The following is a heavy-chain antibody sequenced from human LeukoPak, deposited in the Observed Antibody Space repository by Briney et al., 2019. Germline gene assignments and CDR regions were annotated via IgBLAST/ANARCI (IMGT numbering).Heavy chain of an antibody. CDR3: ARAVGLGYGSSTSCYSLDY. V-gene: IGHV1-69*04. D-gene: IGHD2-2*01. Sequence: SVKVSCKASGYTFTSYGISWVRQAPGQGLEWMGRIIPILGMANYAQKFQGRITITADQSTSTTYMELSSLRSEDTAVYYCARAVGLGYGSSTSCYSLDYWGQGTLVTVSS. CDR1: GYTFTSYG. CDR2: IIPILGMA. J-gene: IGHJ4*02.